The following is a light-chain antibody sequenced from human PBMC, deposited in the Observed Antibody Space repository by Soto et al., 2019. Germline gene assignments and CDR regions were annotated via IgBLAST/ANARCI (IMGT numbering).Light chain of an antibody. V-gene: IGLV2-23*02. CDR2: EVT. CDR1: SSDVGFYNR. J-gene: IGLJ1*01. CDR3: CSHAGTR. Sequence: QSVLTQPASVSGSPGQSITISCTGHSSDVGFYNRVSWYQQHPGKAPKLIIYEVTKRPSVVSHRFSGSSSANTASLTISGLQAEDEADYYCCSHAGTRFGTGTKLTVL.